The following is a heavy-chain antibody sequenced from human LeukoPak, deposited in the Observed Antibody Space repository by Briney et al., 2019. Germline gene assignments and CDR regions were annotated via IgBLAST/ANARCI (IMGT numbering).Heavy chain of an antibody. CDR3: AKDLADTMVRGVIISDYYYYMDV. CDR1: GFTFSSNA. V-gene: IGHV3-23*01. J-gene: IGHJ6*03. CDR2: VSGCCGST. D-gene: IGHD3-10*01. Sequence: GGSLRLSCAASGFTFSSNAMSWVRQPPRTGLGWVSAVSGCCGSTYYEDSAKGRFAISRDNSKNTLYLQMTSLRAEDTAVCYCAKDLADTMVRGVIISDYYYYMDVWGKRTTVTVSS.